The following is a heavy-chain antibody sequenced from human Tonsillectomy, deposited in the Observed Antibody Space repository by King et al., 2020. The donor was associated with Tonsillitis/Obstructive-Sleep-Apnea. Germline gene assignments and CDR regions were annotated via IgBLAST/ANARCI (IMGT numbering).Heavy chain of an antibody. Sequence: LQLQESGPGLVKPSETLSLTGTVSGGSISSYYWSWIRQPQGKGLEWIGYIYYSGSTNYNPSLKSRVTISVDTSKNQFSLKLSSVTAADTAVYYCARAPSISTSLAFDIWGQGTMVTVSS. CDR2: IYYSGST. CDR3: ARAPSISTSLAFDI. J-gene: IGHJ3*02. D-gene: IGHD6-6*01. CDR1: GGSISSYY. V-gene: IGHV4-59*01.